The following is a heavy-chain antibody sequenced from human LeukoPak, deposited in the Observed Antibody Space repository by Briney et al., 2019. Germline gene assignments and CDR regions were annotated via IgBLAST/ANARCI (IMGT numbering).Heavy chain of an antibody. V-gene: IGHV4-61*01. J-gene: IGHJ6*02. CDR3: ARGRIVVVPAALSTYYYYYGMDV. CDR1: GGSVTSDSYY. D-gene: IGHD2-2*01. Sequence: SETLSLTCTVSGGSVTSDSYYWSWIRQSPGKGPEWIGCIYYSGTTNYNPSLKSRVTISVDTSKNQFSLKLSSVTAADTAVYYCARGRIVVVPAALSTYYYYYGMDVWGQGTTVTVSS. CDR2: IYYSGTT.